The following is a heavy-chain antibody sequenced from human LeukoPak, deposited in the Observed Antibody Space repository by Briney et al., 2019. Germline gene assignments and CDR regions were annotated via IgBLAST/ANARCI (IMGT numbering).Heavy chain of an antibody. CDR1: GFTFSNYG. CDR3: ANNFDY. J-gene: IGHJ4*02. CDR2: IWHDGSQK. V-gene: IGHV3-33*06. Sequence: GGSLRLSCAASGFTFSNYGMHWVRQAPGKGLEWVALIWHDGSQKNYADSVKGRFTISRDNSKNTLYLQMNSLRAEDTAIYYCANNFDYWGQGTLVTVS.